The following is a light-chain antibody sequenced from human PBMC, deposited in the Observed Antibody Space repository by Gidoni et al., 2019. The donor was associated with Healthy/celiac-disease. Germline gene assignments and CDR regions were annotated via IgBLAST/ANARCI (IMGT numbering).Light chain of an antibody. J-gene: IGLJ1*01. V-gene: IGLV3-1*01. Sequence: SYELTQPPSVSVSPGQTASITCSGDKLGDKYACWYQLKPGQSPFLVIYQDNKRPSGIPERFSGSNSGNTATLTISGTQAMDEADYYCQAWDSSSPYVFGTGTKVTVL. CDR1: KLGDKY. CDR2: QDN. CDR3: QAWDSSSPYV.